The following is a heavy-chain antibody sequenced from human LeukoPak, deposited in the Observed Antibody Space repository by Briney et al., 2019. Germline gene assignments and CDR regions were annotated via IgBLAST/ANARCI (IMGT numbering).Heavy chain of an antibody. Sequence: SVKVSCRASGGTFNSYAISWVRQAPGQGLEWMGGIMPLFGTANYAQEFQGRVTFTTDESASTAYMEVSSLRSEDTAVYYCASGSLGDGYGVGDYYQYMDVWGKGTTVTVSS. J-gene: IGHJ6*03. CDR3: ASGSLGDGYGVGDYYQYMDV. V-gene: IGHV1-69*05. CDR2: IMPLFGTA. D-gene: IGHD5-24*01. CDR1: GGTFNSYA.